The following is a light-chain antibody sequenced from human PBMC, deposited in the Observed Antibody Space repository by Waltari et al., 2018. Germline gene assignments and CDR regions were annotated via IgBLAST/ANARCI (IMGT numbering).Light chain of an antibody. J-gene: IGKJ1*01. CDR2: GAS. Sequence: EIVLPQSPDTLSLSPGERATLSCGAGPHVSRSYLAWYQQKPGQAPRLLIYGASIRAAGIPDRFSGSGSGTDFTLTISRLEPEDSAVYYCQQYGTSPLWIFGQGTKVEIK. V-gene: IGKV3-20*01. CDR1: PHVSRSY. CDR3: QQYGTSPLWI.